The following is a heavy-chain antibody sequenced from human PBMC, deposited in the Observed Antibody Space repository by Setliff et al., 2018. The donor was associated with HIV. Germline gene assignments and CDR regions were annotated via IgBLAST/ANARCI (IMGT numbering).Heavy chain of an antibody. CDR1: GYSISSGYY. J-gene: IGHJ6*02. Sequence: SETLSLTCTVSGYSISSGYYWSWIRQPAGMRLEWIGHISTSGTTNYNPSLKSRVTISADTSKSQFSLKLTSVTAADTAAYYWARGDGYRANDAYYDTGMDVWGQGITVTVSS. D-gene: IGHD5-12*01. V-gene: IGHV4-61*09. CDR2: ISTSGTT. CDR3: ARGDGYRANDAYYDTGMDV.